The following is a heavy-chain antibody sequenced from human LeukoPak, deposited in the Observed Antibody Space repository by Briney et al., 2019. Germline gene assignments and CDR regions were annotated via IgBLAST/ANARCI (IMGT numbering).Heavy chain of an antibody. V-gene: IGHV3-21*01. D-gene: IGHD4-23*01. Sequence: GGSLRLSCAASGFTFSSYCTNWVRQAPGKGLEWVSSISSSSSYIYYADSVKGRFTTTRDNAKNSLYLQMNSLRAEDTAVYYCARDLKTVADQGIGYWGQGTLVTVSS. CDR2: ISSSSSYI. J-gene: IGHJ4*02. CDR3: ARDLKTVADQGIGY. CDR1: GFTFSSYC.